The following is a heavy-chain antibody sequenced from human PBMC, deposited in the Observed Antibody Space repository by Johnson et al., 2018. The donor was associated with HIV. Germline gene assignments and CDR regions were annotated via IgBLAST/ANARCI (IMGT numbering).Heavy chain of an antibody. CDR1: GFTFDDYD. CDR2: ISWNGGSA. D-gene: IGHD3-10*01. V-gene: IGHV3-20*04. CDR3: ARELTYYYGSGSYPSGLDAFDI. Sequence: EVQLVESGGGVERPGGSLRLSCAASGFTFDDYDMSWVRQAPGKGLEWVSGISWNGGSAAYADYVKGRFTISRDNAKNSLYLQMNSLRAEDTALYYCARELTYYYGSGSYPSGLDAFDIWGQGTMVTVSS. J-gene: IGHJ3*02.